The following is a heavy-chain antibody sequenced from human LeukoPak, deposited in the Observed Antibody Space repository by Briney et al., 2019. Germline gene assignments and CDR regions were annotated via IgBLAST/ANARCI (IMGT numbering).Heavy chain of an antibody. CDR2: INTNTGNP. V-gene: IGHV7-4-1*02. CDR3: ARSLYCSGGSCPDY. CDR1: GYTFTGCY. D-gene: IGHD2-15*01. J-gene: IGHJ4*02. Sequence: ASVKVSCKASGYTFTGCYMHWVRQAPGQGLEWMGWINTNTGNPTYAQGFTGRFVFSLDTSVSTAYLQISSLKAEDTAVYYCARSLYCSGGSCPDYWGQGTLVTVSS.